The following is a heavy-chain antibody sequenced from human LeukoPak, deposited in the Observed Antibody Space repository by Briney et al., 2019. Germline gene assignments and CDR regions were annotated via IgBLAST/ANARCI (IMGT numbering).Heavy chain of an antibody. Sequence: LSLSCAVSGGTFSSYSMHWVRQPPGKGLEWVGVISYDGSNKYYADSVKGRFTISRDNSKNTLSLQMISLRAEDTAVESCARDWSTSFDYWGQGTLVTVSS. D-gene: IGHD5/OR15-5a*01. CDR1: GGTFSSYS. V-gene: IGHV3-30*04. CDR3: ARDWSTSFDY. J-gene: IGHJ4*02. CDR2: ISYDGSNK.